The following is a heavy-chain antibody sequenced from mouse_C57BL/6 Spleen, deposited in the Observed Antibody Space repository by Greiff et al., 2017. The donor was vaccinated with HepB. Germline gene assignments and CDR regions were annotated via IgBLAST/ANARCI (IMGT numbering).Heavy chain of an antibody. D-gene: IGHD2-4*01. Sequence: VQLQQSGPELVKPGASVKISCKASGYAFSSSWMNWVKQRPGKGLEWIGRIYPGDGDTNYNGKFKGKATLTADKSSSTAYMHLSSLTSEDSAVYFCARSPLYYDYYFDYWGQGTTLTVSS. CDR2: IYPGDGDT. CDR3: ARSPLYYDYYFDY. CDR1: GYAFSSSW. V-gene: IGHV1-82*01. J-gene: IGHJ2*01.